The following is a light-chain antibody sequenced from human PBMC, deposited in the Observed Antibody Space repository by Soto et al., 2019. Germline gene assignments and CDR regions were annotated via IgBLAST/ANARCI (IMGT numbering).Light chain of an antibody. J-gene: IGLJ1*01. V-gene: IGLV2-14*01. CDR2: EVT. Sequence: QYVLTQPASVSGSPGQSITISCTGTSSDVGGYNHVSWYQHHPGKAPKRIIYEVTKRPSGVSNRFSGSKSGDTASLTISGLQAEDEADYYCSSHTASTTRIFGTGTKLTVL. CDR1: SSDVGGYNH. CDR3: SSHTASTTRI.